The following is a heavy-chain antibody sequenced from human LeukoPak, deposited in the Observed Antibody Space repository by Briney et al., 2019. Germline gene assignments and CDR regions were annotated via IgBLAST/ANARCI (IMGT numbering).Heavy chain of an antibody. D-gene: IGHD2-2*01. J-gene: IGHJ4*02. V-gene: IGHV3-23*01. CDR2: ISGSGGST. CDR1: GFTFSSYA. Sequence: GGSLRLSCAASGFTFSSYAMSWVRQTPGKGLEWVSGISGSGGSTYYVDSVEGRFTVSRDNSKNTLNLQMNSLRAEDTAVYYCAKGGYCSSPSCASDYWGQGTLVIVST. CDR3: AKGGYCSSPSCASDY.